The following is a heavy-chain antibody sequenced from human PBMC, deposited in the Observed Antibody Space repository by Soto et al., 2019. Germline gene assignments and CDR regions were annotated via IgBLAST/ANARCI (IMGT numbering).Heavy chain of an antibody. J-gene: IGHJ4*02. CDR3: ARGRYGDY. CDR2: ISAHNGNT. D-gene: IGHD1-1*01. Sequence: QVHLVQSGAEVKKPGASVKVSCKGSGYGFTTYGITWVRQAPGQGLEWMAWISAHNGNTNYAQKLQGRVTVARDTSTSTGYMELRSLRSDYTAVYYWARGRYGDYWVQGALVTVSS. CDR1: GYGFTTYG. V-gene: IGHV1-18*01.